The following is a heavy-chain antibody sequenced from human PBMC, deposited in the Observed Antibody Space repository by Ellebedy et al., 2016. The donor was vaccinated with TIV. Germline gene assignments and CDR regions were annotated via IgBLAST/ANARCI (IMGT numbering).Heavy chain of an antibody. Sequence: ASVKVSCKASAGTFSSYAISWVRQAPGQGLEWMGRIIPILGIANYAQKFQGRVTITADKATSTAYMELSSLRSEDTAVYYCARDSVEMATRYYYYGMDVWGQGTTVTVS. J-gene: IGHJ6*02. CDR1: AGTFSSYA. CDR2: IIPILGIA. CDR3: ARDSVEMATRYYYYGMDV. V-gene: IGHV1-69*04. D-gene: IGHD5-24*01.